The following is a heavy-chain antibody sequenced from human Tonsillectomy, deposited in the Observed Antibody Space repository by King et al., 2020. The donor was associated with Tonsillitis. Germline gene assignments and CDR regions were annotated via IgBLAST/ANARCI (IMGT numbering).Heavy chain of an antibody. CDR1: GFTFTTYY. D-gene: IGHD2-15*01. V-gene: IGHV1-46*01. Sequence: QLVQSGAEVKKPGASVKVSCKASGFTFTTYYIHWVRQAPGQGLEWIGIINPSDGGTNYAQKFQGRITMTRDTSTSTVYMELSSLRSDDTAFYYCARDRGGVVGVVTHDGVDVWGQGTTVTVSS. CDR3: ARDRGGVVGVVTHDGVDV. J-gene: IGHJ6*02. CDR2: INPSDGGT.